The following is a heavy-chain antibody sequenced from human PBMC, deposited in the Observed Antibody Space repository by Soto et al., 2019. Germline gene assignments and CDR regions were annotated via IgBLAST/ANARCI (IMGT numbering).Heavy chain of an antibody. J-gene: IGHJ6*03. CDR1: GYTFTSYA. CDR3: ARDVFSSAWPYYMDV. Sequence: QVQLVQSGAEVKKPGASANVSCKTSGYTFTSYAINWVRQAPGQRLDGRGWINADNGNTKYSQKFQGRVTITRDTSASTAYMELSSLRSEDTVIYYCARDVFSSAWPYYMDVWGKGTTFTVSS. CDR2: INADNGNT. V-gene: IGHV1-3*01. D-gene: IGHD6-19*01.